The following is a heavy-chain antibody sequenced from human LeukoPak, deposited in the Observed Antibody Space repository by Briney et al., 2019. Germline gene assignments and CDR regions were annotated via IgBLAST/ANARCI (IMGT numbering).Heavy chain of an antibody. J-gene: IGHJ4*02. CDR3: AKDGHYYDSSGFDY. CDR2: ISGSGGST. V-gene: IGHV3-23*01. Sequence: GGSLRLSCAASGFTFSSYAMSWVRQAPGKGLEWVSAISGSGGSTYYADSVKGRFTISRDNSKNALYLQMNSLRAEDTAVYYCAKDGHYYDSSGFDYWGQGTLVTVSS. D-gene: IGHD3-22*01. CDR1: GFTFSSYA.